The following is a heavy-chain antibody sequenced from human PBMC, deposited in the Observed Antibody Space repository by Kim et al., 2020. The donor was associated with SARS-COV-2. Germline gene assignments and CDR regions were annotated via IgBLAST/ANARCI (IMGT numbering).Heavy chain of an antibody. CDR2: MNPNSGNT. D-gene: IGHD2-2*02. Sequence: ASVKVSCKASGYTFTSYDINWVRQATGQGLEWMGWMNPNSGNTGYAQKFQGRVTMTRNTSISTAYMELSSLRSEDTAVYYCASSPRGVPAAIISRSFDYWGQGTLVTVSS. J-gene: IGHJ4*02. V-gene: IGHV1-8*01. CDR3: ASSPRGVPAAIISRSFDY. CDR1: GYTFTSYD.